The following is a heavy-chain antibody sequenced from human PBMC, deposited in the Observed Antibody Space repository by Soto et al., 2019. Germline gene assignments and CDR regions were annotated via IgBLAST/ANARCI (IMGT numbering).Heavy chain of an antibody. Sequence: PSETLSLTCTVSGGSVSSSYYYWAWIRQPPGKGLGWIGTIYYSGNTYYTPSLKSRVAMSVDTSKNQFSLKLSSVTAADTAVYYCARRRIQAPNYFDYWGQGTQVTVSS. CDR3: ARRRIQAPNYFDY. J-gene: IGHJ4*02. V-gene: IGHV4-39*01. CDR1: GGSVSSSYYY. D-gene: IGHD5-18*01. CDR2: IYYSGNT.